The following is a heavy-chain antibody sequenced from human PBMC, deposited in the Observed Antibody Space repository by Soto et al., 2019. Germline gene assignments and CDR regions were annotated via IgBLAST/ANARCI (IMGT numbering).Heavy chain of an antibody. V-gene: IGHV3-21*01. CDR3: AKDSGCVNNACAYDP. Sequence: LRLSCAGSGFSFSDYTMNWVRQAPWKGLEWVSSISRGSDYIFYADTVKGRFTISRDNARNSLYLQMSSLRAEDTAVYYCAKDSGCVNNACAYDPWGQGTLVTVSS. J-gene: IGHJ5*02. CDR2: ISRGSDYI. D-gene: IGHD1-20*01. CDR1: GFSFSDYT.